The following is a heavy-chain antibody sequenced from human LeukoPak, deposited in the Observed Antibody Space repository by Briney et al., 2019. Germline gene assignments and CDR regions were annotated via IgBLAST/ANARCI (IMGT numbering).Heavy chain of an antibody. CDR1: GGSISSGGYY. D-gene: IGHD2-2*01. J-gene: IGHJ6*04. Sequence: SQTLSLTCTVSGGSISSGGYYWSWIRQHPGTGLEWIGYIYYSGSTYYNPSLKSRVTISVDTSKNQFSLKLSSVTAADTAVYYCARSAAARYYYGMDVWGKGTTVTVSS. V-gene: IGHV4-31*03. CDR3: ARSAAARYYYGMDV. CDR2: IYYSGST.